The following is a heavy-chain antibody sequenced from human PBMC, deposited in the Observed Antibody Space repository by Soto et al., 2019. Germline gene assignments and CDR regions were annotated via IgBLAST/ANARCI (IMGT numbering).Heavy chain of an antibody. J-gene: IGHJ6*02. CDR1: GYTFTSYA. V-gene: IGHV1-3*01. Sequence: QVQLVQSGAEVKKPGASVKVSCKASGYTFTSYAMHWVRQAPGQRLEWMGWINAGNGNTKYSQKFQGRVTITRDTSARTALMVXSSLRSEDTAVYYCARDLLRGSGYAPIYYYYGMDVWGQGTTVTVSS. CDR3: ARDLLRGSGYAPIYYYYGMDV. CDR2: INAGNGNT. D-gene: IGHD3-3*01.